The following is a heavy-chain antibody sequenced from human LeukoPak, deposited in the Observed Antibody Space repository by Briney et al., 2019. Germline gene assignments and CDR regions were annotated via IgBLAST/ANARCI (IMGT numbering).Heavy chain of an antibody. CDR2: ISGSGGST. D-gene: IGHD4-23*01. V-gene: IGHV3-23*01. CDR3: ARVGGEDY. CDR1: GFTLSNYG. J-gene: IGHJ4*02. Sequence: GGSLRLSCAASGFTLSNYGLSWVRQAPGKGLEWVSGISGSGGSTYYADSVKGRFTISRDNAKNSLYLQMNSLRAEDMAVYYCARVGGEDYWGQGTLVTVSS.